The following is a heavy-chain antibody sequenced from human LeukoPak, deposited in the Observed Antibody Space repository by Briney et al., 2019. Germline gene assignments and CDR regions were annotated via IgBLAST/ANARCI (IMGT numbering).Heavy chain of an antibody. CDR1: GYTFTSYA. D-gene: IGHD4-17*01. CDR3: ARGDYGDYNDYDYYYGMDV. Sequence: ASVKVSCKASGYTFTSYAMNWVRQATGQGLEWMGWINTNTGNPTYAQGFTGRFVFSLDTSVSTAYLQISSLKAEDTAVYYCARGDYGDYNDYDYYYGMDVWGQGTTVTVSS. V-gene: IGHV7-4-1*02. CDR2: INTNTGNP. J-gene: IGHJ6*02.